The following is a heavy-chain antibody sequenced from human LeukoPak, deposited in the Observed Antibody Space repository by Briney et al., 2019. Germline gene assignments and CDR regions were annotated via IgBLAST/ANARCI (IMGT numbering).Heavy chain of an antibody. Sequence: PGGSLRLSCAASGFTFSSYSMNWVRQAPGKGLEWVSYISSSSTIYYADSVKGRFTISRDNAKNSLYLQMSSLRAEDTAVYYCAREEGYSSGWHDGLDYYMDVWSKGTTVTVSS. J-gene: IGHJ6*03. V-gene: IGHV3-48*01. CDR2: ISSSSTI. CDR3: AREEGYSSGWHDGLDYYMDV. CDR1: GFTFSSYS. D-gene: IGHD6-19*01.